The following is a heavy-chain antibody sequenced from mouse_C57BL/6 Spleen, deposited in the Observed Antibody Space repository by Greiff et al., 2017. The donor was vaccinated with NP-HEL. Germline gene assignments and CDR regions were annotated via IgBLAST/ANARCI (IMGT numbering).Heavy chain of an antibody. V-gene: IGHV1-55*01. D-gene: IGHD1-1*01. Sequence: QVQLKQPGAELVKPGASVKMSCKASGYTFTSYWITWVKQRPGQGLEWIGDIYPGSGSTNYNEKFKSKATLTVDTSSSTAYMQLSSLTSEDSAVYYCAREGYGSSQYYFDYWGQGTTLTVSS. CDR3: AREGYGSSQYYFDY. CDR2: IYPGSGST. J-gene: IGHJ2*01. CDR1: GYTFTSYW.